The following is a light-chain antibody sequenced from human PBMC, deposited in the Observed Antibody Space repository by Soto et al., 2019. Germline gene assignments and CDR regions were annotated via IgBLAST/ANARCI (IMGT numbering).Light chain of an antibody. V-gene: IGLV1-51*01. CDR2: DNN. J-gene: IGLJ3*02. CDR3: GTWDVTLRVGV. Sequence: QSVLTQPPSVSAAPGQKVTISCSGSSSNIGVNYVSWYQQVPGTAPKLLIYDNNKRPSGIPDRFSGSKSGTSATLGITGLQTGDEADYYCGTWDVTLRVGVFGGGTKLTVL. CDR1: SSNIGVNY.